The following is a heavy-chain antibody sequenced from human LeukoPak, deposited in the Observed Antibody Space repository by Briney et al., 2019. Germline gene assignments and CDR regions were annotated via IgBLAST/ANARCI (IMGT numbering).Heavy chain of an antibody. D-gene: IGHD1-1*01. CDR1: GFPFINYW. V-gene: IGHV3-74*01. CDR2: INSDGSST. Sequence: GGSLRLSCAASGFPFINYWMHWVRQAPGKGLVWVSRINSDGSSTSYADSVKGRFTISRDNAKNSLYLQMNSLRAEDTALYHCAKDVGRLERNPDYWGQGTLVTVSS. CDR3: AKDVGRLERNPDY. J-gene: IGHJ4*02.